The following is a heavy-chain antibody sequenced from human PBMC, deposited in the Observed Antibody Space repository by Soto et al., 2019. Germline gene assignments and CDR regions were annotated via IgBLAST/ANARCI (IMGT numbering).Heavy chain of an antibody. V-gene: IGHV1-2*02. D-gene: IGHD1-26*01. CDR3: GRGRSGQLVVFY. CDR1: GYTFTDHY. Sequence: ASVKVSCKASGYTFTDHYIHWVRQAPGQGPEWMGEIGPANGDTRYGQKFQGRVTMTRDTSITTVYMELNNLRLDDTAIYYCGRGRSGQLVVFYWGQGTPVTVSS. CDR2: IGPANGDT. J-gene: IGHJ4*02.